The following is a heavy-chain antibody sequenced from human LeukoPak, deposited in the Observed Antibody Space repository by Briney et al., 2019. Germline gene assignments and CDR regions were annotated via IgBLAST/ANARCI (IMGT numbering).Heavy chain of an antibody. D-gene: IGHD6-13*01. J-gene: IGHJ3*02. CDR2: ISRDGTQQ. V-gene: IGHV3-30*04. Sequence: PGGSLRLSCAASGFTFNNYAMHWVRQAPGEGLEWVAVISRDGTQQYYADSVKGRLTISRDNSQSTLYLHMSSLSTEDTALYYCARAVPAPGTPENAFDIWGQGTLVTVSS. CDR1: GFTFNNYA. CDR3: ARAVPAPGTPENAFDI.